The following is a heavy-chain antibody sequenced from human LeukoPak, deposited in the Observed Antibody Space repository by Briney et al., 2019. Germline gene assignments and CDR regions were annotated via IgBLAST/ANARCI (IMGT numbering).Heavy chain of an antibody. D-gene: IGHD3-3*01. V-gene: IGHV3-48*01. Sequence: GGSLRLSCAASGFTFSPYSMNWVRQPPGKGLEWVSYISDSGNTIYYADSVKGRFTISRDNAKNSLYLQMDSLRAEDTAVYYCARMEIFDFWGQGTPVTVSS. CDR2: ISDSGNTI. CDR3: ARMEIFDF. CDR1: GFTFSPYS. J-gene: IGHJ4*02.